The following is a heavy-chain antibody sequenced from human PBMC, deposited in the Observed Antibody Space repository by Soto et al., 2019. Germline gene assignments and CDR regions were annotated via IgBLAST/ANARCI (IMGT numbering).Heavy chain of an antibody. D-gene: IGHD3-16*01. CDR3: AENGSYDLVN. J-gene: IGHJ4*02. Sequence: LSLTCGVSGGSVSRDNWWSWVRQPPGKGLEWIGEIHHSGSTNYSPSLKSRVTMSVDKSRNQFSLKLTSVTAADTAVYYCAENGSYDLVNWGQGTRVTVSS. CDR2: IHHSGST. V-gene: IGHV4-4*02. CDR1: GGSVSRDNW.